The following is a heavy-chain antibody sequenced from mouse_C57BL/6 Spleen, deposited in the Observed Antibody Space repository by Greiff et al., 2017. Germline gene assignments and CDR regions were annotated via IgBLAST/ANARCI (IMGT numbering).Heavy chain of an antibody. J-gene: IGHJ4*01. D-gene: IGHD1-1*01. CDR1: GYTFTGYW. CDR2: ILPGSGST. Sequence: QVKLQQSGAELMKPGASVKLSCKATGYTFTGYWIEWVKQRPGHGLEWIGEILPGSGSTTDNEKFKGKATFTADTSSNTAYMQLSSLTTDDSAIYYCARQDYGSSLYAIDYWGPGTSVTGSS. V-gene: IGHV1-9*01. CDR3: ARQDYGSSLYAIDY.